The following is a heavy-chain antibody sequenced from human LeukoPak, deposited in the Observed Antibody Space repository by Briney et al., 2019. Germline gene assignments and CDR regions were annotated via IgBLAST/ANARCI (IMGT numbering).Heavy chain of an antibody. D-gene: IGHD3-22*01. CDR1: GYSISSGYY. V-gene: IGHV4-38-2*02. CDR2: IYHSGST. CDR3: ARARITMIPFDY. J-gene: IGHJ4*02. Sequence: SETLSLTCTVSGYSISSGYYWGWIRQPPGKGLEWIGSIYHSGSTYYNPSLKSRVTISVDTSKNQFSLKLSSVTAADTAVYYCARARITMIPFDYWGQGTLVTVSS.